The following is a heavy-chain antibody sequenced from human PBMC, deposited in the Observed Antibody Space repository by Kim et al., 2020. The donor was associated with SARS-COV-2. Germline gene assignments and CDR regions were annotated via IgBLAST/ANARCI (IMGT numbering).Heavy chain of an antibody. V-gene: IGHV3-74*01. D-gene: IGHD1-26*01. J-gene: IGHJ4*02. CDR1: GFTFDDYA. CDR2: INADRSVI. CDR3: ARGSGSYGFDS. Sequence: GGSLRLSCAASGFTFDDYAMHWVRQAPGKGPVWVSRINADRSVIEYAASVKGRFTISRDNAKSTLDLQMNSLRPEDTAVYYCARGSGSYGFDSWGQGILVAVSS.